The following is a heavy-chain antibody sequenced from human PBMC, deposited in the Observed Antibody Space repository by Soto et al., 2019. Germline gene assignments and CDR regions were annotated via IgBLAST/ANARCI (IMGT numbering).Heavy chain of an antibody. V-gene: IGHV4-34*01. CDR3: ARAVVVPAAISEVGASIPERYYYYYMDV. CDR1: GGSFSGYY. CDR2: INHSGST. Sequence: PSETLSLTCAVYGGSFSGYYWSWIRQPPGKGLEWIGEINHSGSTNYNPSLKSRVTISVDTSKNQFSLKLSSVTAADTAVYYCARAVVVPAAISEVGASIPERYYYYYMDVWGKGTAVTVSS. D-gene: IGHD2-2*01. J-gene: IGHJ6*03.